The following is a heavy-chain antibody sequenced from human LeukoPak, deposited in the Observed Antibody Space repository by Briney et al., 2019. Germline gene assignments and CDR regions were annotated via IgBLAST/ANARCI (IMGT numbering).Heavy chain of an antibody. D-gene: IGHD3-22*01. CDR2: INPSGGST. CDR3: ALGTYDSSGYYYYGTDV. J-gene: IGHJ6*01. V-gene: IGHV1-46*03. CDR1: GYTFTSYY. Sequence: GASVKVSCKASGYTFTSYYMHWVRQAPGQGLEWMGIINPSGGSTSYAQKFQGRVTMTRDTSTSTVYMELSSLRSEDTAVYYCALGTYDSSGYYYYGTDVWGQGTTVTVSS.